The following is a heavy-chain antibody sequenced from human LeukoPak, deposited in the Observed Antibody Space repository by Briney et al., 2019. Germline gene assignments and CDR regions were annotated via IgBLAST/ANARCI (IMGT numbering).Heavy chain of an antibody. Sequence: SETLSLTCTASGGSISRYYWSWIRQPAGKGLEWIGRIHSSGSTNYNPSLKSRVTISVDTSKNQFSLKLSSVTAADTAVYYCAREKYYDSSGYYADYWGQGTLVTVSS. CDR1: GGSISRYY. J-gene: IGHJ4*02. D-gene: IGHD3-22*01. CDR2: IHSSGST. CDR3: AREKYYDSSGYYADY. V-gene: IGHV4-4*07.